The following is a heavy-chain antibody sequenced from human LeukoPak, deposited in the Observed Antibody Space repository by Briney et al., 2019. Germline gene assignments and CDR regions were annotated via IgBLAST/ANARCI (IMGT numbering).Heavy chain of an antibody. CDR3: ARHVGSNYFSWYFDL. J-gene: IGHJ2*01. V-gene: IGHV4-4*09. D-gene: IGHD2/OR15-2a*01. CDR1: GGSISSYY. CDR2: IYTSGST. Sequence: SETLSLTCTVSGGSISSYYWSWIRQPPGKGLEWIGYIYTSGSTNYNPSLKSRVTISVDTSKNQFPLKLSYVNAADTAVYYGARHVGSNYFSWYFDLWGRGTLVTVSS.